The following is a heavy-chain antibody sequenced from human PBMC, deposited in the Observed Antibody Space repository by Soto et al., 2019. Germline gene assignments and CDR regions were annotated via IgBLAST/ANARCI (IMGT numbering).Heavy chain of an antibody. CDR2: IYPGDSDT. J-gene: IGHJ4*02. V-gene: IGHV5-51*01. Sequence: GESLKISCKGSGYSFTSHWIAWVRQMPGKGLEWMGIIYPGDSDTRYSPSFQGQVTISADKSITTAYLQWSSLKASDNAMYYCARQALYSSSAYFDYWGQGSLVTVSS. CDR3: ARQALYSSSAYFDY. CDR1: GYSFTSHW. D-gene: IGHD6-6*01.